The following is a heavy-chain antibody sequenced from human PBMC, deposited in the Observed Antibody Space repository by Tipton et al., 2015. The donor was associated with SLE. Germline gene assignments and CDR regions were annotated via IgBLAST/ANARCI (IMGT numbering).Heavy chain of an antibody. J-gene: IGHJ6*02. V-gene: IGHV4-34*01. D-gene: IGHD6-19*01. Sequence: NPSLKSRVTISVDTSKNQFSLKLSSVTAADTAVYYCARRWLVLYYYYGMDVWGQGTTVTVSS. CDR3: ARRWLVLYYYYGMDV.